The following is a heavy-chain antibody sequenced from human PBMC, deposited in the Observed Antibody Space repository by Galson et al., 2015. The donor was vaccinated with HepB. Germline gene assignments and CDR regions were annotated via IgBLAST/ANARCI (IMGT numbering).Heavy chain of an antibody. CDR3: ARRSGYSSGPSYYYYGMDV. D-gene: IGHD6-19*01. CDR2: IIPIFGTA. CDR1: GGTFSSYA. Sequence: CKASGGTFSSYAISWVRQAPGQGLEWMGGIIPIFGTANYAQKFQGRVTITADESTSTAYMELSSLRSEDTAVYYCARRSGYSSGPSYYYYGMDVWGQGTTVTVSS. V-gene: IGHV1-69*01. J-gene: IGHJ6*02.